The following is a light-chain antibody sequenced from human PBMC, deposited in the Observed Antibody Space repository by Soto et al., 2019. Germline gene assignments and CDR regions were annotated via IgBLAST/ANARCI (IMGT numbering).Light chain of an antibody. CDR1: QSVSSN. CDR3: QQYNNWPPMLT. V-gene: IGKV3-15*01. J-gene: IGKJ4*01. Sequence: IVMTQSPVTLSLSPGERSTLSCSSSQSVSSNLAWYQQKPGQAPRLLIYGASTRATGIPARFSGSGSGTEFTLTISSLQSEDFAVYYCQQYNNWPPMLTFGGGTKVDIK. CDR2: GAS.